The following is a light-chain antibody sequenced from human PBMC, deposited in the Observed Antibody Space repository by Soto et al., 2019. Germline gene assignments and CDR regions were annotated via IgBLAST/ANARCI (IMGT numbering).Light chain of an antibody. Sequence: DIQMTQSPSSLSASVGDRVTITCRASQSISSYLNWYQQKPGKAPKLLIYGASSLQSGVPSRFSGSGSGTDFTLTISSLQPEDFVAYYCQQSYSTPITFGQGTRLEIK. J-gene: IGKJ5*01. CDR1: QSISSY. CDR2: GAS. V-gene: IGKV1-39*01. CDR3: QQSYSTPIT.